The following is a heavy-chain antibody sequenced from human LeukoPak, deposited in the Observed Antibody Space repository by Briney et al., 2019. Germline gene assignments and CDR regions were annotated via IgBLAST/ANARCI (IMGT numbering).Heavy chain of an antibody. CDR1: EFTFNNYG. V-gene: IGHV3-30*02. Sequence: GGSLRLSCAASEFTFNNYGIHWVRQAPGKGLEWVAFIRYDGSKKYYADSVKGRFTISRDNSKNTLYLQMNSLRAEDTAVYYCARDSSSGPVVTPLDYWGQGTLVTVSS. CDR3: ARDSSSGPVVTPLDY. J-gene: IGHJ4*02. CDR2: IRYDGSKK. D-gene: IGHD3-22*01.